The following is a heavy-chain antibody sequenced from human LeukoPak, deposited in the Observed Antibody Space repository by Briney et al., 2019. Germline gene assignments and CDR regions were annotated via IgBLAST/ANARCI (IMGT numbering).Heavy chain of an antibody. CDR2: TYCRSKWYN. CDR3: ARETRLNDGSCSPYYYNSSLDG. J-gene: IGHJ6*03. CDR1: GDSVSSNSPA. Sequence: SQTLSLLHSLCGDSVSSNSPALNWITQSPSTGLEWLGMTYCRSKWYNDFAVSVQSRITIYQATSKNQFSMSLNSVTPQDTAVYYCARETRLNDGSCSPYYYNSSLDGWREGTTVTASS. V-gene: IGHV6-1*01. D-gene: IGHD2-15*01.